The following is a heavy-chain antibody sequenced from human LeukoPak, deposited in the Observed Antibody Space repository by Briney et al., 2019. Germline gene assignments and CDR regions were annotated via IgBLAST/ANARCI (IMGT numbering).Heavy chain of an antibody. CDR3: AKDQGYSGYDPLDY. D-gene: IGHD5-12*01. Sequence: GGSLRLSCAASGFTFSSYAMTWVRQAPGKGLEWASAISGSGGRTYYVDSVKGRFTISRDNSKNTLYLQMNSLRAEDTAVYYCAKDQGYSGYDPLDYWGQGTLVTVSS. CDR1: GFTFSSYA. J-gene: IGHJ4*02. CDR2: ISGSGGRT. V-gene: IGHV3-23*01.